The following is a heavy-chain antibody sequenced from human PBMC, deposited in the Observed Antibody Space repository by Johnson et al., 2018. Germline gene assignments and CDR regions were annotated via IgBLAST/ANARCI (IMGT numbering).Heavy chain of an antibody. D-gene: IGHD1-26*01. Sequence: QVQLVQSGGGVVLPGRSLRLSCASSGFTFSSYAMHWVRQAPGPGLEWVAVIAYDGSKRYYADSVKGRLTISRDNAKNSLYLQMNSLRADDTAVYYCARTRGGSAAFGMDVWGQGTTVTVSS. CDR2: IAYDGSKR. J-gene: IGHJ6*02. V-gene: IGHV3-30-3*01. CDR1: GFTFSSYA. CDR3: ARTRGGSAAFGMDV.